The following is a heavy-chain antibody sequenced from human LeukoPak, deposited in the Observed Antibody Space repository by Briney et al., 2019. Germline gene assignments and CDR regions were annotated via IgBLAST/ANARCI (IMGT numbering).Heavy chain of an antibody. CDR3: TRGNWNPGY. J-gene: IGHJ4*02. CDR1: GFTFADHP. Sequence: PGRSLRLSCTAFGFTFADHPMTWFRQAPGKGLEWVGFIRGKHYDGTTEYAASVKGRFTISRDDPKSVAYLQMNSLKTEDTAVYYCTRGNWNPGYWGQGTLVTVSS. CDR2: IRGKHYDGTT. V-gene: IGHV3-49*03. D-gene: IGHD1-20*01.